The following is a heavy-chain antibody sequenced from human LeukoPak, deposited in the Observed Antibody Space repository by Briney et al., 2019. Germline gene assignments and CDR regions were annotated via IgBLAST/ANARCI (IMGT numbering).Heavy chain of an antibody. D-gene: IGHD2-2*02. CDR1: GYTFTDYY. J-gene: IGHJ4*02. V-gene: IGHV1-69-2*01. Sequence: GASVKVSCKASGYTFTDYYMHWVQQAPGKGLEWMGRVDPEDGETIYGEKFQGRVTITADTSTDTAYMELSSLRSEDTAVYYCATDGGSCTSCYTYEGDYWGQGTLVTVSS. CDR2: VDPEDGET. CDR3: ATDGGSCTSCYTYEGDY.